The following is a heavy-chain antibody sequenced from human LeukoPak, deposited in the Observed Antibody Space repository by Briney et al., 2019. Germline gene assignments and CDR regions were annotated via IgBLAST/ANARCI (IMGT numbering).Heavy chain of an antibody. CDR1: GGSISSGGYS. Sequence: PSQTLSLTCAVSGGSISSGGYSWSWIRQPPGKGLEWIGYIYRSGSTYYNPSLKSRVTISVDRSKNQFSLKLSSVTAADTAVYYCAREGYSYGLFDYWGQGTLVTVSS. D-gene: IGHD5-18*01. V-gene: IGHV4-30-2*01. CDR2: IYRSGST. J-gene: IGHJ4*02. CDR3: AREGYSYGLFDY.